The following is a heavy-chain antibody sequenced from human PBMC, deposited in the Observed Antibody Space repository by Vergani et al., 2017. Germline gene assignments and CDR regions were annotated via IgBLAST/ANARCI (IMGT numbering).Heavy chain of an antibody. CDR2: IDSSGSTI. CDR1: GFTFSDFY. CDR3: AKKMERTYYDFWSGLLWIDY. V-gene: IGHV3-11*01. Sequence: QVRLVESGGGLVNPGGSLRLSCAASGFTFSDFYMSWIRQAPGKGPEWVSYIDSSGSTIYYADSVKGRFTMSRDNAKNSLYLQMNSLRAEDTAVYYCAKKMERTYYDFWSGLLWIDYWGQGTLVTVSS. J-gene: IGHJ4*02. D-gene: IGHD3-3*01.